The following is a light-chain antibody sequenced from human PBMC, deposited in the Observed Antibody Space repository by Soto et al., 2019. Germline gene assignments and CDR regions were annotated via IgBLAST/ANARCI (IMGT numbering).Light chain of an antibody. CDR3: QQYNNWPPLT. V-gene: IGKV3-15*01. Sequence: EIVMTQSPATLSVSPGERATLSCRASRSVGSNLAWYQQKPGQAPRLLIYGASTRATGIPARFSGSGSGTEFTLTISSLQSEDFAVYYCQQYNNWPPLTFGGGTKVEIK. J-gene: IGKJ4*01. CDR2: GAS. CDR1: RSVGSN.